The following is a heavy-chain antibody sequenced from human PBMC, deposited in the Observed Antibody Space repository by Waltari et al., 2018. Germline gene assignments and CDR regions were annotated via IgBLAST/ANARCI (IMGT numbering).Heavy chain of an antibody. CDR2: VSWKDDR. CDR1: GVSIGTSGVT. CDR3: AHRPDYTESLWRYWFDS. D-gene: IGHD3-3*01. Sequence: QITVRESGPTLVRPTETLTLTCSLSGVSIGTSGVTVVWVRQPPGKALEWLAIVSWKDDRRYNPSLRNRANISKDIPKNQVVFTMTNVDPVDTATYYCAHRPDYTESLWRYWFDSWGQGILVTVSS. V-gene: IGHV2-5*01. J-gene: IGHJ5*01.